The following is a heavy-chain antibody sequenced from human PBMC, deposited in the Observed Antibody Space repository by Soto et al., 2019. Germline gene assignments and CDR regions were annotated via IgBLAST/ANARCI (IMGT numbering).Heavy chain of an antibody. J-gene: IGHJ4*02. Sequence: QVQLQQSGPGLLKPSGTLSLTCTVSRGSISSTDLWSWVRQPPGKGLEWIGEISHAKNTNYNPSLKSRVAMSVDKSKNQLSLKLSSVTAADTAVDYCARAPHSGDFDFDYWGQGTLVTVSS. D-gene: IGHD3-3*01. CDR2: ISHAKNT. CDR1: RGSISSTDL. V-gene: IGHV4-4*02. CDR3: ARAPHSGDFDFDY.